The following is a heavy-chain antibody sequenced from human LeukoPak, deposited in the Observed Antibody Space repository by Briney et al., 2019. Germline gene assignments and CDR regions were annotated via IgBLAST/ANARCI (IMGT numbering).Heavy chain of an antibody. CDR1: GFSFSSYA. CDR3: AKALSGYDYLDY. D-gene: IGHD5-12*01. CDR2: IRDSGEKT. V-gene: IGHV3-23*01. Sequence: GGSLRLSCAASGFSFSSYAMSWVRHVPGKGLEWVSGIRDSGEKTYYADSAKGRFTISRDNRKNTVYLQMNSLRAEDTALYYCAKALSGYDYLDYWGQGTLVTVSS. J-gene: IGHJ4*02.